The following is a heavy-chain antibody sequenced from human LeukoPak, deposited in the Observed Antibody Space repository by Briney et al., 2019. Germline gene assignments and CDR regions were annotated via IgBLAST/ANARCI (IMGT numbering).Heavy chain of an antibody. CDR1: GGTFSSYA. J-gene: IGHJ4*02. V-gene: IGHV1-69*05. D-gene: IGHD5-12*01. Sequence: GASVKVSCKASGGTFSSYAISWVRQAPGQGLEWMGGIIPIFGTANYAQKFQGRVTITTDESTSTAYMELSSLRSEDTAVYYCASDVDIVATRGWGQGTLVTVSS. CDR3: ASDVDIVATRG. CDR2: IIPIFGTA.